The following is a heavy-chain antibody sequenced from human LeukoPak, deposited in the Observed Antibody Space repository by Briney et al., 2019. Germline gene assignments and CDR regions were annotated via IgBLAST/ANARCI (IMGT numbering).Heavy chain of an antibody. CDR3: ARLPYYDFWSGYGTFDP. CDR2: IYPGDSDT. J-gene: IGHJ5*02. Sequence: GESLKISCKGSGYSFTSYWIGWVRQMPGKGLEWMGIIYPGDSDTRYSPSFQGQVTISADKSISTAYLQWSSLKASDTVMYYCARLPYYDFWSGYGTFDPWGQGTLVTVSS. V-gene: IGHV5-51*01. D-gene: IGHD3-3*01. CDR1: GYSFTSYW.